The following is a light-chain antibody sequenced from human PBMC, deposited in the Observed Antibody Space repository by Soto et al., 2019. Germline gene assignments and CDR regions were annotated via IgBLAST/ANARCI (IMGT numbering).Light chain of an antibody. J-gene: IGLJ2*01. CDR3: SLYTGSTTVV. CDR2: DVS. V-gene: IGLV2-14*01. Sequence: QSALTQPASVSGSPGQSITITCTGTSSDVGGYNYVSWYQQHPGKAPKLMIYDVSNRPSGVSNRFSGSKSGNTASLTISGLQSEYEADYYCSLYTGSTTVVFGGGTQQTVL. CDR1: SSDVGGYNY.